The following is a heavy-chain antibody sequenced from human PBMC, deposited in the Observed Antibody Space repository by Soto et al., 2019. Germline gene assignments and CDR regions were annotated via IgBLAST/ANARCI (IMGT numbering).Heavy chain of an antibody. V-gene: IGHV4-30-4*01. CDR3: ARSRHSGSYFFDY. CDR2: IHNTGSP. D-gene: IGHD1-26*01. CDR1: CGSISSGDYY. J-gene: IGHJ4*02. Sequence: SETLSLTCTVSCGSISSGDYYWTWIRQPPGKGLEWIAYIHNTGSPYYNLSLKSRLTISLDTSKDQFSLRLSAVTAADTAVYYCARSRHSGSYFFDYWGQGILVTVSS.